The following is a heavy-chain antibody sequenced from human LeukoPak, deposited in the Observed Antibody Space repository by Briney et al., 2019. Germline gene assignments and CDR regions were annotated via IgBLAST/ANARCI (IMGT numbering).Heavy chain of an antibody. CDR3: ARGGGLLWFGGPPYYFDY. Sequence: PSETLSLTCAVYGGSFSGYYWSWIRQPPGKGLEWIGEINHSGSTNYNPSLKSRVTISVDTSKNQFSLKLSSVTAADTAVYYCARGGGLLWFGGPPYYFDYWGQGTLVTVSS. CDR2: INHSGST. J-gene: IGHJ4*02. CDR1: GGSFSGYY. D-gene: IGHD3-10*01. V-gene: IGHV4-34*01.